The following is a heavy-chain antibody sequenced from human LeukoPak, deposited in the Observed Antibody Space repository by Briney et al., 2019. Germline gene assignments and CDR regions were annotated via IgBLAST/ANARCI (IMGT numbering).Heavy chain of an antibody. CDR3: ARSAVRGVACDY. D-gene: IGHD3-10*01. Sequence: GGSLRLSCTASGFTFSGFSMHWVRQAPGKGLEWLSYISTSSRSTYYADSVKGRFTISRDNAKNTLFLDMHSLRPGDSAVYCCARSAVRGVACDYWGPGTLLTVSS. V-gene: IGHV3-48*01. J-gene: IGHJ4*02. CDR1: GFTFSGFS. CDR2: ISTSSRST.